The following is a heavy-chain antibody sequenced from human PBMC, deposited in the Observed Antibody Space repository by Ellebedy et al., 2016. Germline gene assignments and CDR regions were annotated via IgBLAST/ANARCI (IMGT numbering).Heavy chain of an antibody. Sequence: GESLKISCAASGFTFSSYAMSWVRQAPGKGLEWVSAISGSGGSTYYADSVKGRFAISRDNSKNTLYLQMNSLRAEDTAVYYCAKDMSDWYFDLWGRGTLVTVSS. D-gene: IGHD3-10*02. CDR2: ISGSGGST. J-gene: IGHJ2*01. CDR3: AKDMSDWYFDL. V-gene: IGHV3-23*01. CDR1: GFTFSSYA.